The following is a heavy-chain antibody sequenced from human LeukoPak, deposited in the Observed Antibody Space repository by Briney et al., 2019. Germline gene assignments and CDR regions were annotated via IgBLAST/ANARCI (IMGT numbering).Heavy chain of an antibody. CDR1: GFTFSSYS. V-gene: IGHV3-21*01. CDR3: ARDLEYYGSGTTSS. Sequence: GGSLRLSCAASGFTFSSYSMNWVRQAPGKGLEWVSSISSSSSYIYYADPVKGRFTISRDNAKNSLYLQMNSLRAEDTAVYYCARDLEYYGSGTTSSWGQGTLVTVSS. CDR2: ISSSSSYI. D-gene: IGHD3-10*01. J-gene: IGHJ5*02.